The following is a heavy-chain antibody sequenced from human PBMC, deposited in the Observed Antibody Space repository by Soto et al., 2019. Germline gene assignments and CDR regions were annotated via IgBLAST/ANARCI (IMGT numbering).Heavy chain of an antibody. CDR2: IKQDGSEK. J-gene: IGHJ4*02. CDR3: TTLSSTWPTGGDY. Sequence: GGSLRLSCIGSGFMFSNHWMSWVRQAPGKGLEWVANIKQDGSEKYYVDPVKGRFTISRDNAKNSLYLQMNGLRADDTAVYYCTTLSSTWPTGGDYWGQGTLVTVSS. CDR1: GFMFSNHW. V-gene: IGHV3-7*03. D-gene: IGHD6-13*01.